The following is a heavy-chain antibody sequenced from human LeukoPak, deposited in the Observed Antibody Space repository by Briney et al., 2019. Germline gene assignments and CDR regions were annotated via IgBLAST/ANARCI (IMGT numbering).Heavy chain of an antibody. J-gene: IGHJ4*02. CDR2: ISAYNGNT. V-gene: IGHV1-18*01. CDR1: GYTFTSYG. D-gene: IGHD2-15*01. Sequence: ASVKVSCKASGYTFTSYGISWVRQAPGQGLEWMGWISAYNGNTNYAQKLQGRVTMTTDTSTSTAYMELRSLRSDDTAVYYCARDRNSLVVAATLDYWGQGTLVTVSS. CDR3: ARDRNSLVVAATLDY.